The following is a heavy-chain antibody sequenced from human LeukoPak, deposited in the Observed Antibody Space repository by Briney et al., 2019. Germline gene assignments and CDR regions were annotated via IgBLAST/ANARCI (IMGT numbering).Heavy chain of an antibody. V-gene: IGHV4-38-2*02. Sequence: PSETLSLTCTVPGYSISSGYYWGWIRQPPGKGLEWTGSIYHSGSTCYNPSLKSRVTISVDTSKNQFSLKLSSVTAADTAVYYCARDPPEYSGCDPNWFDPWGQGTLLTVSS. CDR3: ARDPPEYSGCDPNWFDP. CDR2: IYHSGST. CDR1: GYSISSGYY. J-gene: IGHJ5*02. D-gene: IGHD5-12*01.